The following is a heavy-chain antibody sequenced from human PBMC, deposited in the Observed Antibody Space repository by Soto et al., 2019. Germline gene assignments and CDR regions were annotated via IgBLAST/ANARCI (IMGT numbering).Heavy chain of an antibody. V-gene: IGHV5-51*01. CDR1: GYSFTSYW. CDR2: IYPGDSDT. D-gene: IGHD3-16*01. CDR3: ATSSRGQPPYYYGMDV. Sequence: GESLKISCKGSGYSFTSYWIGWVRQMPGKGLEWMGIIYPGDSDTRYSPSFQGQVTISADKSISTAYLQWSSLKASDTAMYYCATSSRGQPPYYYGMDVWGQGLTVTVSS. J-gene: IGHJ6*02.